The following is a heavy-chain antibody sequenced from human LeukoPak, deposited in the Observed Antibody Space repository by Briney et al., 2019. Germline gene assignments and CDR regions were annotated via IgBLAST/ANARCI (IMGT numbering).Heavy chain of an antibody. CDR1: GGSFYGYY. CDR3: ASSRYCSGGSCSLPGY. CDR2: INHSGST. V-gene: IGHV4-34*01. Sequence: PSETLSLTCAVYGGSFYGYYWSWIRQPSGKGLEWIGEINHSGSTNYNPSLKSRVTISVGMSENQFSLKLTSVTAADTAVYFCASSRYCSGGSCSLPGYWGQGTLVTVSS. D-gene: IGHD2-15*01. J-gene: IGHJ4*02.